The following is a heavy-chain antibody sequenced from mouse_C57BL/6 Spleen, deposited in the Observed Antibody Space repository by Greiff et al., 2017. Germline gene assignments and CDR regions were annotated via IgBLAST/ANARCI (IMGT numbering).Heavy chain of an antibody. CDR3: ARRGYGRGYSDV. V-gene: IGHV1-53*01. J-gene: IGHJ1*03. D-gene: IGHD1-1*01. Sequence: QVQLQQPGTELVKPGASVKLSCKASGYTFTSYWMHWVKQRPGQGLEWIGNINPSNGGTNYNEKFKSKSTLTVDKSSSKAYMQPSRLTSEGSAVYNCARRGYGRGYSDVWGTGTTVTVSS. CDR1: GYTFTSYW. CDR2: INPSNGGT.